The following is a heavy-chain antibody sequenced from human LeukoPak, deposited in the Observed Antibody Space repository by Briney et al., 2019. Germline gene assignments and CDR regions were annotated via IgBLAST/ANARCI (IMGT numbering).Heavy chain of an antibody. CDR2: INAGNGNT. V-gene: IGHV1-3*01. CDR1: GYTFTSYA. Sequence: GASAKVSCKASGYTFTSYAMHWVRQAPGQRLEWMGWINAGNGNTKYSRKFQGRVTITRDTSASTAYMELSSLRSEDTAVYYCARTGYSSSWPDYWGQGTLVTVSS. D-gene: IGHD6-13*01. CDR3: ARTGYSSSWPDY. J-gene: IGHJ4*02.